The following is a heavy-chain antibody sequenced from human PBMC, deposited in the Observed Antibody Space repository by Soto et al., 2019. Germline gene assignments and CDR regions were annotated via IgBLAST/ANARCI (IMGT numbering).Heavy chain of an antibody. CDR3: ARGIPRYYYGMDV. CDR1: GGSISSGGYY. Sequence: SETLSLTCTVSGGSISSGGYYWNWIRQHPGKGLEWIGYIFYTGSANFNPPLKSRVTISVDTSKNQFSLTLNSVTAADTAVYYCARGIPRYYYGMDVWCPGTTVNVSS. V-gene: IGHV4-31*03. CDR2: IFYTGSA. J-gene: IGHJ6*02.